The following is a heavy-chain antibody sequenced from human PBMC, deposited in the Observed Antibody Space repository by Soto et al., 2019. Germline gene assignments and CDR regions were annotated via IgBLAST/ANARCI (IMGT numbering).Heavy chain of an antibody. Sequence: PGGSLRLSCAASGFTSSSYEMNWVRQAPGKGLEWVSYISGSGSIKHNADFVKGRYTISRDNARNSLYLQMNSLRGEETAVYYCAGRDGHNRRKAPYYYYYYGVGVWGRGTTVTVSS. CDR1: GFTSSSYE. CDR3: AGRDGHNRRKAPYYYYYYGVGV. CDR2: ISGSGSIK. V-gene: IGHV3-48*03. D-gene: IGHD2-15*01. J-gene: IGHJ6*02.